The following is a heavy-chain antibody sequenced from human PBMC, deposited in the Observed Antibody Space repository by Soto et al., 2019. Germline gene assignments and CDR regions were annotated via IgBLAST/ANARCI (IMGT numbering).Heavy chain of an antibody. CDR3: ARGCDFWSGCFLFDY. J-gene: IGHJ4*02. Sequence: TSETLSLTCAVYGGSFSGYYWSWIRQPPGKGLEWIGEINHSGSTNYNPSLKSRVTISVDTSKNQFSLKLSSVTAADTAVYYCARGCDFWSGCFLFDYWGQGTLVPVSS. CDR1: GGSFSGYY. CDR2: INHSGST. V-gene: IGHV4-34*01. D-gene: IGHD3-3*01.